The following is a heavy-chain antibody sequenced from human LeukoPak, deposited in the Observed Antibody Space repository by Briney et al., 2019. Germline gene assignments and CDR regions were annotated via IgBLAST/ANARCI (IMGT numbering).Heavy chain of an antibody. J-gene: IGHJ6*02. D-gene: IGHD3-10*01. CDR3: ARQGMYYFGMDV. CDR2: IYDSGST. Sequence: PSETLSLTCTVSGGSISSYYWSWIRQPPGKGLEWIGYIYDSGSTNYNPSLKSRVSISLDTSKNQFSLRLSSVTAADTAVYFCARQGMYYFGMDVWGQGTTVTVSS. CDR1: GGSISSYY. V-gene: IGHV4-59*08.